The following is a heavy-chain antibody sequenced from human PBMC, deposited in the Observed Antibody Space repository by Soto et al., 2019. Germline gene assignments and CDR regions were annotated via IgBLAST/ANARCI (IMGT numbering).Heavy chain of an antibody. V-gene: IGHV4-59*01. CDR2: IYYSGST. J-gene: IGHJ2*01. CDR3: ARDGDLGGGWRYFDL. CDR1: GGSISSYY. D-gene: IGHD3-16*01. Sequence: QVQLQESGPGLVKPSETLSLTCTVSGGSISSYYWSWIRQPPGKGLEWIGYIYYSGSTNYNPSLKSRVTISVDTSKNQFSLKLSSVTAADTAVYYCARDGDLGGGWRYFDLWGRGTLVTVSS.